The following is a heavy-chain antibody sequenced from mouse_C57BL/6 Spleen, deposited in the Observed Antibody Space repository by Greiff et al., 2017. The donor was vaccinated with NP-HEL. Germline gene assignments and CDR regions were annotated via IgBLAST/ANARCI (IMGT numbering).Heavy chain of an antibody. V-gene: IGHV1-59*01. CDR2: IDPSDSYT. CDR1: GYTFTSYW. CDR3: ASITTVVAEQDYAMDY. Sequence: QVQLQQPGAELVRPGTSVKLSCKASGYTFTSYWMHWVKQRPGQGLEWIGVIDPSDSYTNYNQKFKGKATLTVDTSSSTAYMQLSSLTSEDSAVYYCASITTVVAEQDYAMDYWGQGTSVTVSS. D-gene: IGHD1-1*01. J-gene: IGHJ4*01.